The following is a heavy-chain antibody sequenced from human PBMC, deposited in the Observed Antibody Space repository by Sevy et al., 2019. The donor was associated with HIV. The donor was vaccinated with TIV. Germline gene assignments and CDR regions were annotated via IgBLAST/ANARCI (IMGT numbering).Heavy chain of an antibody. V-gene: IGHV3-30*03. CDR2: ISDDGRGK. J-gene: IGHJ6*03. CDR1: GFTFSSYD. CDR3: AAVALMFGGDRDGIYHFMDV. Sequence: GGSLRLSCAASGFTFSSYDMHWVRQAPGKGLEWVAVISDDGRGKDYADSVKGRFTISRDNAKNTLYLQMNSLRVEDSADFHCAAVALMFGGDRDGIYHFMDVWGRGTRVTVSS. D-gene: IGHD3-16*01.